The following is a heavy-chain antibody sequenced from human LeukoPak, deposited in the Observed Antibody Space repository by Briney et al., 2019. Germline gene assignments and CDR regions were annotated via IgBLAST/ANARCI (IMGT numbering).Heavy chain of an antibody. CDR2: MYYRGST. CDR1: GGSISSSSYY. V-gene: IGHV4-39*07. D-gene: IGHD6-19*01. CDR3: ARRIPRPIGSGWYSGAFDI. Sequence: SETLSLTCTVSGGSISSSSYYWGWIRQPPGKGLEWIGSMYYRGSTYHNPSLKSRVTISVDTSKNQFSLKLSSVTAADTAVYYCARRIPRPIGSGWYSGAFDIWGQGTMVTVSS. J-gene: IGHJ3*02.